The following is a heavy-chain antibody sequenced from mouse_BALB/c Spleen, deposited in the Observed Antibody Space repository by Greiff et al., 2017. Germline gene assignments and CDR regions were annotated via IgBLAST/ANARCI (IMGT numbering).Heavy chain of an antibody. D-gene: IGHD1-1*01. CDR2: IYPGNSDT. CDR3: TRYYYGSSYDY. J-gene: IGHJ2*01. CDR1: GYTFTSYW. V-gene: IGHV1-5*01. Sequence: VHVKQSGTVLARPGASVKMSCKASGYTFTSYWMHWVKQRPGQGLEWIGAIYPGNSDTSYNQKFKGKAKLTAVTSTSTAYMELSSLTNEDSAVYYCTRYYYGSSYDYWGQGTTLTVSS.